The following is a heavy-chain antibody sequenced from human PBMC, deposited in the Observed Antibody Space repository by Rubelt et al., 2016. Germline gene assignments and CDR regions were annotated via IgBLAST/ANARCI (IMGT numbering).Heavy chain of an antibody. CDR3: VMTYQLFGYFDS. CDR2: IWYDGGYK. J-gene: IGHJ4*02. Sequence: GGGVVQPGRSLRLSCAASGFTFRTYGMHWVRQAPGKGLEWVAVIWYDGGYKYNADSVQGRFTISRDNAKNTLFLQMSSLRVEDTAVYSCVMTYQLFGYFDSWGQGTLVTVSS. CDR1: GFTFRTYG. D-gene: IGHD2-2*01. V-gene: IGHV3-33*01.